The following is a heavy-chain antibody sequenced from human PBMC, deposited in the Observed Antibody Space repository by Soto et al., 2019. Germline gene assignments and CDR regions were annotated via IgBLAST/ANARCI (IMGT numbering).Heavy chain of an antibody. CDR2: IDPSDSYT. Sequence: PGGSLKSSCNGSGYSFTSYWISWVRQMPWKGLEWMGRIDPSDSYTNYSPSFQGHVTISADKSISTAYLQWSSLKASDTAVYYCARRPNWNYPPYYYYGMDVWGQGTTVTVSS. V-gene: IGHV5-10-1*01. CDR1: GYSFTSYW. J-gene: IGHJ6*02. D-gene: IGHD1-7*01. CDR3: ARRPNWNYPPYYYYGMDV.